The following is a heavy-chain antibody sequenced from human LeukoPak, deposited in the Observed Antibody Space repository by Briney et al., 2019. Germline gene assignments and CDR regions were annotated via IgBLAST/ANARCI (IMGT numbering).Heavy chain of an antibody. CDR2: ISTEIGNT. J-gene: IGHJ4*02. V-gene: IGHV1-18*04. CDR1: VYSFHDFG. CDR3: ARDRYGYCGGGSCFLFDY. Sequence: ASVKVSCKASVYSFHDFGISWVRQAPGQGLEWMGWISTEIGNTNYAQRLQGRVTMTRDASTSTVYMELTSLTSDDTAVYYCARDRYGYCGGGSCFLFDYWGQGTLVTVSS. D-gene: IGHD2-15*01.